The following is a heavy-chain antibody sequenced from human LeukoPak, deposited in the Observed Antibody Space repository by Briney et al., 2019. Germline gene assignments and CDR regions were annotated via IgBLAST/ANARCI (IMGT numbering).Heavy chain of an antibody. CDR1: GFTFSSYG. V-gene: IGHV3-30*02. Sequence: GGSLRLSCAASGFTFSSYGMHWVRQAPGKGLEWVAFIPYDGSNKYYADSVKGRFTISRDNSKNTLYLQMNSLRAEDTAVYYCAKDRNWGVIDYWGQGTLVTVSS. D-gene: IGHD7-27*01. CDR3: AKDRNWGVIDY. CDR2: IPYDGSNK. J-gene: IGHJ4*02.